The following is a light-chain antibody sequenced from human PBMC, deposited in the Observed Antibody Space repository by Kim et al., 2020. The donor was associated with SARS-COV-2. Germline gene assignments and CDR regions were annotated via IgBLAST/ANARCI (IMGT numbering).Light chain of an antibody. J-gene: IGKJ2*01. CDR2: GAS. V-gene: IGKV1-39*01. CDR3: QQSYSVPHT. Sequence: DIRMTQSPSSLSASVGDRVTIACRASQSIDTYLNWYQQKPGKAPNLLIYGASNLQGGVPSRFSGSGSGTDFTLTISSLRPEDFAIYYCQQSYSVPHTFGQGTKLEIK. CDR1: QSIDTY.